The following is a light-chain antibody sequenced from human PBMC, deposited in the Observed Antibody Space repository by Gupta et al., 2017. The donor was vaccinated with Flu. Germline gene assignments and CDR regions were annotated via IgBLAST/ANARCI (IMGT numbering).Light chain of an antibody. J-gene: IGKJ4*01. CDR2: GTS. CDR1: QSVGSPY. Sequence: VLTQSPCTLSLSPGQRATLSCRASQSVGSPYLDWYQQKPGQPPLLLIHGTSRRATDVPRRFTGGGSGTEFTLTITSLEAEDTAVYYCQHSGAAVTFGGGTKVEIK. CDR3: QHSGAAVT. V-gene: IGKV3-20*01.